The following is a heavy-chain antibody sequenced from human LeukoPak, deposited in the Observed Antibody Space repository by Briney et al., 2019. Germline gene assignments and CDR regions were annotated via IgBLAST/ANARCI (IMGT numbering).Heavy chain of an antibody. CDR1: GYTFTSYY. Sequence: GASVEVSCKASGYTFTSYYMHWVRQAPGQGLEWMGIINPSGGSTSYVQKFQGRVTMTRDTSTSTVYMELSSLRSEDTAVYYCARGICSSTSCYDYFDYWGQGTLVTVSS. CDR2: INPSGGST. CDR3: ARGICSSTSCYDYFDY. V-gene: IGHV1-46*01. J-gene: IGHJ4*02. D-gene: IGHD2-2*01.